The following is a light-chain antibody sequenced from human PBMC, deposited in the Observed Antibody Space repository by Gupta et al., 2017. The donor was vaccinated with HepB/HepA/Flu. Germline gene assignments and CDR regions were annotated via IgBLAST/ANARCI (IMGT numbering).Light chain of an antibody. CDR2: TAS. Sequence: DVQMTQSPSSLAASVGDRVTITCRASQVIANYLAWYQQKPGKVPKLIINTASTLESEVPSRFSGSGSGTDFTLTISSLQPEDVATYYCQTVKSAPFTFGGGTKVEIK. V-gene: IGKV1-27*01. CDR3: QTVKSAPFT. CDR1: QVIANY. J-gene: IGKJ4*01.